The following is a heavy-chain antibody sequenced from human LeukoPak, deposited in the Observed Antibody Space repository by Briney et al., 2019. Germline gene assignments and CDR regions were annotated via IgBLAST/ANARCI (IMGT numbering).Heavy chain of an antibody. CDR2: INSSGSTI. J-gene: IGHJ6*02. D-gene: IGHD1-14*01. CDR3: ARLHRGEAYYYCYYGMDV. CDR1: GLTCRAHS. Sequence: EPGGGLVHPGGSLRLSCSASGLTCRAHSMSWVRQAPGKVLGWVSYINSSGSTIYYADSVNSLFTNSSDNAKNSLYLQMNSLGAEDTAVYYCARLHRGEAYYYCYYGMDVWGQGTTVTVSS. V-gene: IGHV3-11*01.